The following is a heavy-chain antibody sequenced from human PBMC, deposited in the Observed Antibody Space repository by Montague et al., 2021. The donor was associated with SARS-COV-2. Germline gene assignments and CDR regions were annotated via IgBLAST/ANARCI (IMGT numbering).Heavy chain of an antibody. J-gene: IGHJ4*02. D-gene: IGHD5-18*01. CDR2: IYYSGST. Sequence: SETLSLTCTVSGGSISSSSYYWGWIRQPPGKGLEWIGSIYYSGSTYYNPSLKSRVTISVDTSKNQFSLKLSSVTAADTAVYYCARHVDSYGPYYFGYWGQGTLVTVSS. V-gene: IGHV4-39*01. CDR1: GGSISSSSYY. CDR3: ARHVDSYGPYYFGY.